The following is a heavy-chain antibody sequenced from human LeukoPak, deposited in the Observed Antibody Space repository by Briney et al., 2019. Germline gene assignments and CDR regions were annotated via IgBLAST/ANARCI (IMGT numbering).Heavy chain of an antibody. V-gene: IGHV3-30*18. CDR1: GFTFSSYG. J-gene: IGHJ4*02. Sequence: GGSLRLSCAASGFTFSSYGMHWVRQAPGKGLEWVAVIPYDGSNKYYADSVMGRFTISRDNSKNTLYLQMNSLRAEDTAVYYCAKSWYFDYWGQGTLVTVSS. CDR2: IPYDGSNK. CDR3: AKSWYFDY.